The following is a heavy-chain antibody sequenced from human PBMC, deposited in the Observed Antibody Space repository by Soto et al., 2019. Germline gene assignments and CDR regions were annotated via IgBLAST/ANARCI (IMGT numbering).Heavy chain of an antibody. CDR1: GYSFTSYW. J-gene: IGHJ6*04. Sequence: VESLKISCKGSGYSFTSYWIGWVRQMPGKGLEWMGIIYPGDSDTRYSPSFQGQVTISADKSISTDYLKWSSLKASDTAMYYCASRMRSGYDAYYSGRDFCGRGTTVT. V-gene: IGHV5-51*01. D-gene: IGHD3-22*01. CDR2: IYPGDSDT. CDR3: ASRMRSGYDAYYSGRDF.